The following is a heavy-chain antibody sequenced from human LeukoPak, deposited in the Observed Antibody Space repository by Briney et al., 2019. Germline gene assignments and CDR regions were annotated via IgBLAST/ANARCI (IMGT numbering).Heavy chain of an antibody. Sequence: GESLKISCKGSGYSFTSYWIGWVRQMPGKGLEWMGIIYPGDSDTRYSPSFQGQVTISADKSISTAYLQWSSLKASDTAMYYRARHPYCGGDCYTWNDYWGQGTLVTVSS. D-gene: IGHD2-21*02. CDR1: GYSFTSYW. CDR3: ARHPYCGGDCYTWNDY. CDR2: IYPGDSDT. V-gene: IGHV5-51*01. J-gene: IGHJ4*02.